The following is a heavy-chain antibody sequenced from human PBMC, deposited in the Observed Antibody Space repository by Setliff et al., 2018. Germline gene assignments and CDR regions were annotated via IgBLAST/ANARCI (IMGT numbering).Heavy chain of an antibody. CDR1: QYTFTAYY. Sequence: ASVKVSCKASQYTFTAYYLHWVRQAPGQGLEWMGWINPNNGGTKCAQKFQGRVTMTRDTSISTGYMELSRLRYDDTAVYYCARSQTRTTGSHYLGYYYYYMDFWGKGTTVTVSS. D-gene: IGHD1-26*01. V-gene: IGHV1-2*02. CDR2: INPNNGGT. CDR3: ARSQTRTTGSHYLGYYYYYMDF. J-gene: IGHJ6*03.